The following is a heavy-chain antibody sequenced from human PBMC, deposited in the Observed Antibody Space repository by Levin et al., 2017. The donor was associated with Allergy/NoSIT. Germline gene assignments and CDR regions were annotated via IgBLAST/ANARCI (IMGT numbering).Heavy chain of an antibody. CDR2: IYSDGTT. CDR3: ASPGLRYFEN. D-gene: IGHD3-16*01. Sequence: SQTLSLTCGVSGGSISRSAYYWGWIRQSPGKGLEWVGCIYSDGTTYYNPSLKSRITISVDTSENHFSLKLSSVTAADTAVYYCASPGLRYFENWGRGTLVTVTS. V-gene: IGHV4-39*02. J-gene: IGHJ4*02. CDR1: GGSISRSAYY.